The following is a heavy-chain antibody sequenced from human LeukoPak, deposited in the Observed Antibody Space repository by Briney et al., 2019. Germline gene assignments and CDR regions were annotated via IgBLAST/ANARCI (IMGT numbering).Heavy chain of an antibody. Sequence: GGSLRLSCAASGFTFSSYRMHWVRQAPGKGLVWVSRINSDGSSTTYADSVKGRFTISRDNAKNALYLQMNSLRAEDTAMYYCARVFSGWYFYFDSWGQGTLVTVSS. CDR3: ARVFSGWYFYFDS. V-gene: IGHV3-74*01. D-gene: IGHD6-19*01. CDR1: GFTFSSYR. CDR2: INSDGSST. J-gene: IGHJ4*02.